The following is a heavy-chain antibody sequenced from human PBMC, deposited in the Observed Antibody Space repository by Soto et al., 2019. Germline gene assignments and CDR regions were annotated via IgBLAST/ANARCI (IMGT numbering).Heavy chain of an antibody. Sequence: PGESLKISCKASGYDFTNYWIAWVRQTPGRGLAWMGMIYPGDSDIRYNPSFRGRVTISADKFITSAFVQWGRLKASDSAIYYCASFRAPRTKLFPMSFHLCGLGTLVTVSS. CDR1: GYDFTNYW. CDR3: ASFRAPRTKLFPMSFHL. J-gene: IGHJ4*03. D-gene: IGHD2-21*01. V-gene: IGHV5-51*01. CDR2: IYPGDSDI.